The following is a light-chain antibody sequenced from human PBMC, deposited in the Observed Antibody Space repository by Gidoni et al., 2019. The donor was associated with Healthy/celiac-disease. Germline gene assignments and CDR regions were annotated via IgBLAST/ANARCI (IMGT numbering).Light chain of an antibody. V-gene: IGKV1-39*01. CDR2: AAS. CDR3: QQSYSNPQT. Sequence: DIQMTQSPSSLSASVGDRVSITCRASQRISTYLNWYQQKPGKAPNLLIYAASTLQSGVPARFSGSGSGTDFTLTISSLQPEDFATYYCQQSYSNPQTFGQGTKVDFK. CDR1: QRISTY. J-gene: IGKJ1*01.